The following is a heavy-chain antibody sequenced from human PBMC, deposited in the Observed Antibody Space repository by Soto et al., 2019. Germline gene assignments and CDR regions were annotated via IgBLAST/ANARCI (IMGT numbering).Heavy chain of an antibody. Sequence: SETLSLTCTVSGGSISSYYWSWIRQPPGKGLEWIGYIYYSGSTNYNPSLKSRVTISVDTSKNQFSLKLSSVTAADTAVYYCARPNVPGDDAFDIWGQGTMVTVSS. V-gene: IGHV4-59*08. D-gene: IGHD2-2*01. CDR2: IYYSGST. J-gene: IGHJ3*02. CDR1: GGSISSYY. CDR3: ARPNVPGDDAFDI.